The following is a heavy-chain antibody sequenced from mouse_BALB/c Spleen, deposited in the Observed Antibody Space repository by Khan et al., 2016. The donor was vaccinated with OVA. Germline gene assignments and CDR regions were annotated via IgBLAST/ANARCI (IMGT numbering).Heavy chain of an antibody. CDR2: IIPTSGYT. CDR1: GYTFTSYW. Sequence: QVQLQQSGAELAKPGASVKMSCKVSGYTFTSYWMHWVKQRPGQGLVWFVYIIPTSGYTDYNEKLKDKATLSADTSSSTAYLHLNSLTAEDSAVYYGTRDRIDYWGQGTTLTVSS. J-gene: IGHJ2*01. CDR3: TRDRIDY. V-gene: IGHV1-7*01.